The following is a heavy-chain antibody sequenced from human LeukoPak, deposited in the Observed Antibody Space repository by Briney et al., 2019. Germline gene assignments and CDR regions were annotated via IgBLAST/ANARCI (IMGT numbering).Heavy chain of an antibody. Sequence: ASVKVSCKASGGTFSSYAISWVRQAPGQGLEWMGGIIPIFGTANYAQKFQGRVTITADESTSTAYMELSSLRSEDTAVYYCAGSLVAKWLLRNYYYYMDVWGKGTTVTVSS. D-gene: IGHD3-22*01. CDR1: GGTFSSYA. J-gene: IGHJ6*03. V-gene: IGHV1-69*13. CDR2: IIPIFGTA. CDR3: AGSLVAKWLLRNYYYYMDV.